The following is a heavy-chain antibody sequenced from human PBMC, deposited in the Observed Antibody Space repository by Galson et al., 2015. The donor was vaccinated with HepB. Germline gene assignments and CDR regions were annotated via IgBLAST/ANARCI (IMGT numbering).Heavy chain of an antibody. CDR2: INPNSGGT. CDR1: GYTFTGYY. Sequence: SVKVSCKASGYTFTGYYMHWVRQAPGQGLEWMGWINPNSGGTNYAQKFQGRVTMTRDTSISTAYMELSRLRSDDTAVYYCAREGESLNCSITCCKQQLVCWGQVTLVTVSS. V-gene: IGHV1-2*02. D-gene: IGHD2-2*01. CDR3: AREGESLNCSITCCKQQLVC. J-gene: IGHJ4*02.